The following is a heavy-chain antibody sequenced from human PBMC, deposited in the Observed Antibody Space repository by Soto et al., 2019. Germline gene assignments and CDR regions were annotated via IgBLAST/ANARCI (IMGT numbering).Heavy chain of an antibody. V-gene: IGHV4-39*01. J-gene: IGHJ5*02. Sequence: SETLSLTCTVSGGSISSSSYYWGWIRQPPGKGLEWIGSIYYSGSTYYNPSLKSRVTISVDTSKNQFSLKLSSVTAADTAVYYCARENMTTVTWFDPWGQGTLVTVSS. CDR2: IYYSGST. CDR1: GGSISSSSYY. CDR3: ARENMTTVTWFDP. D-gene: IGHD4-17*01.